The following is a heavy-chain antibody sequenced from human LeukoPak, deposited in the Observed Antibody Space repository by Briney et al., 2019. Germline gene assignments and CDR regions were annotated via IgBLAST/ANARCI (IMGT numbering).Heavy chain of an antibody. CDR3: ARGYGSGSYNNFNQ. CDR1: GASVRGYY. D-gene: IGHD3-10*01. V-gene: IGHV4-59*02. Sequence: SETLSLTCTVSGASVRGYYWSWIRQPPGKGLEWIGYIHYTGNTDYNPSLPSRVTMSVDTSKNQFSLILTAVTAADTAVHYCARGYGSGSYNNFNQWGQGLLVAVSS. CDR2: IHYTGNT. J-gene: IGHJ4*02.